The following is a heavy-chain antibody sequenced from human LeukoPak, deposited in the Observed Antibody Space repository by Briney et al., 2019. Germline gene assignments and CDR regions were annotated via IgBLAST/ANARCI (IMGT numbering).Heavy chain of an antibody. CDR1: GFTFSSYS. CDR3: ARVPRSYYYYYYMDV. J-gene: IGHJ6*03. V-gene: IGHV4-39*07. Sequence: PGGSLRLSCAASGFTFSSYSMNWVRQAPGKGLEWIGSFYYSGSIFDNRSLRSRVTISIDMSKNQFLLKLTSVTAADTAVYYCARVPRSYYYYYYMDVWGKGTTVTVSS. CDR2: FYYSGSI.